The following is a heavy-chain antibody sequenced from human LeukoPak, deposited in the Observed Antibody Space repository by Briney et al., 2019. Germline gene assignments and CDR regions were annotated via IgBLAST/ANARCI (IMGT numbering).Heavy chain of an antibody. CDR3: ARAPAYYYMDV. J-gene: IGHJ6*03. Sequence: RPGGAPGISCGAPGFTLRSYALPRGPPAPGKGVGGVAVISYDGSNKYYADSVKGRFTISRDNSKNTLYLQMNSLRAEDTAVYYCARAPAYYYMDVWGKGTTVTVSS. V-gene: IGHV3-30-3*01. CDR1: GFTLRSYA. CDR2: ISYDGSNK.